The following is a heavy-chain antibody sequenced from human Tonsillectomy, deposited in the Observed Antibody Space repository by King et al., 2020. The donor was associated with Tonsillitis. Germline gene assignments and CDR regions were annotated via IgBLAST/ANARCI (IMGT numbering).Heavy chain of an antibody. J-gene: IGHJ4*02. CDR1: GFTFSSYD. CDR2: ITGSGGST. Sequence: VQLVESGGGLVQPGGSLRLSCAASGFTFSSYDMSWVRQAPGKGLEWVSAITGSGGSTYYADSVKGRFTISRDNSKNTLYLKMNSLGADDTALYYCAKEGSYGGIYYFDYWGQGTLVTVSS. CDR3: AKEGSYGGIYYFDY. D-gene: IGHD5-18*01. V-gene: IGHV3-23*04.